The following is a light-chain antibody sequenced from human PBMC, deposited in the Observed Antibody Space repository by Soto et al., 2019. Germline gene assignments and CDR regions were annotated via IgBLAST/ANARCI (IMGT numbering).Light chain of an antibody. J-gene: IGKJ1*01. CDR2: DTF. CDR1: QSVSSSY. CDR3: QQRTNWPRT. V-gene: IGKV3D-20*02. Sequence: EIVLTHSPGTLSLSPGERATLSCRASQSVSSSYLAWYQQKPGQAPRLLIYDTFKRAAGIPARFSGSGSGTDFTLTISSLEPEDFAVYYCQQRTNWPRTFGQGTKVDIK.